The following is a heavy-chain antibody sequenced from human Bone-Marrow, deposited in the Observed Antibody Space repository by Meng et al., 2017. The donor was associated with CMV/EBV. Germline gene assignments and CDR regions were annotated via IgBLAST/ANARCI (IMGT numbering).Heavy chain of an antibody. CDR1: GFSLTTNGVG. J-gene: IGHJ4*02. D-gene: IGHD1-14*01. V-gene: IGHV2-5*02. CDR2: IYWDDDK. CDR3: ARTFHTNPLSFDY. Sequence: QITLKESGPTLVKPTQTLTLTCTFSGFSLTTNGVGVGWIRQPPGKALEWLALIYWDDDKRYNPSLKSTLTIAKDTSKNQVVLTMTNMGPVDTATYFCARTFHTNPLSFDYWGQGTLVTVSS.